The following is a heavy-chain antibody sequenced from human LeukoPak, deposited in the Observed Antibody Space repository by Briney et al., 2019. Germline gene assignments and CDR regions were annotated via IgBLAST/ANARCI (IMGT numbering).Heavy chain of an antibody. D-gene: IGHD3-10*01. CDR2: ISGSGGST. V-gene: IGHV3-23*01. J-gene: IGHJ4*02. Sequence: PGGSLRLSCAASGFTFSSYAMSWVRQAPGKGLEWVSAISGSGGSTYYADSVKGRFTISRDNSKNTLYLQMNSLRAEDTAVYYCAKGTLLWFGELSDYFDYWGQGTLVTVSS. CDR3: AKGTLLWFGELSDYFDY. CDR1: GFTFSSYA.